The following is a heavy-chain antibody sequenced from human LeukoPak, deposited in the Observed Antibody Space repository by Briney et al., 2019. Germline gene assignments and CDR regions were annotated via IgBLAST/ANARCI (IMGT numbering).Heavy chain of an antibody. CDR1: GFTFSNAW. CDR2: IKSKTDGGTT. V-gene: IGHV3-15*01. Sequence: GGSLRLSCAASGFTFSNAWMSWVRQAPGKGLEWVGRIKSKTDGGTTDYAAPVKGRFTISRDNAKNSLFLQMSSLRAEDTAVYYCARDGSRYYHYYFDYWGQGTLVTVSS. J-gene: IGHJ4*02. CDR3: ARDGSRYYHYYFDY. D-gene: IGHD3-22*01.